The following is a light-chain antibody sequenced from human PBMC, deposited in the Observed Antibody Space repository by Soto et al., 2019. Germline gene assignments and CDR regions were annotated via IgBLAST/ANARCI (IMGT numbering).Light chain of an antibody. V-gene: IGKV1-5*03. J-gene: IGKJ1*01. CDR2: KAS. CDR1: QSINSW. CDR3: QHYNSYSEA. Sequence: DIQMTQFPSTLSPSVGERVTIFCRASQSINSWLAWYQQMPGKAPKLLISKASNAESGVPSRFSGIGSGTEFNLTISSLQPEDFATYYCQHYNSYSEAFGQGTKVDIK.